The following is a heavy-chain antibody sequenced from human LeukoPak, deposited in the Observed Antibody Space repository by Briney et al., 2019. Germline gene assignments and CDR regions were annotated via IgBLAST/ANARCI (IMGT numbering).Heavy chain of an antibody. CDR3: AKDQVGWTSSRFDP. CDR1: GFSLSGYA. D-gene: IGHD6-6*01. V-gene: IGHV3-23*01. CDR2: INSNGNT. Sequence: QPGASLRLSCAASGFSLSGYAMSWVRQAPGKGLEWVSGINSNGNTYNADSVKGRFTISRDNSKNTLYLQMNSLRVEDTAVYYCAKDQVGWTSSRFDPWGQGTVDTVSS. J-gene: IGHJ5*02.